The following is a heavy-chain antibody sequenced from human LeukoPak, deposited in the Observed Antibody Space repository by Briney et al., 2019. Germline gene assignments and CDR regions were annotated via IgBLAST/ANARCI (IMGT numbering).Heavy chain of an antibody. D-gene: IGHD6-19*01. CDR2: ISHSGST. Sequence: SETLSLTCAVSGYSISSGYYWGWIRQPPGKGLEWIGSISHSGSTYYSPSLKSRLTISVDMSKNQFSLKLTSVTAADTAIYYCSRRGQWLGRWFDPWGQGTLVTVSS. J-gene: IGHJ5*02. CDR3: SRRGQWLGRWFDP. CDR1: GYSISSGYY. V-gene: IGHV4-38-2*01.